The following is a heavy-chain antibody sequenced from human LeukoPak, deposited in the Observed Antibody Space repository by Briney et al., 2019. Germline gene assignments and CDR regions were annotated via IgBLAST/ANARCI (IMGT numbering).Heavy chain of an antibody. J-gene: IGHJ3*01. V-gene: IGHV4-4*07. Sequence: SETLSLTCTVSGGSISSYYWSWIRQPAGKGLEWIGRIYTSGSTNYNPSLKSRVTISVDTSKNQFSLKLSSVTAADTAVYYCAKELDSPDSSSPTVCVVSFDVWGQGTMVTVSS. CDR3: AKELDSPDSSSPTVCVVSFDV. CDR1: GGSISSYY. D-gene: IGHD3-22*01. CDR2: IYTSGST.